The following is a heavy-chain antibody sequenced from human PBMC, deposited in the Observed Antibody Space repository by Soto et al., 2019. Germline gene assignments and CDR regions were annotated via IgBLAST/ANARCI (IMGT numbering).Heavy chain of an antibody. CDR2: ISGSGANT. Sequence: GGSLRLSCAASGFTFSNYAIAWVRQAPGKGLYWVSAISGSGANTYYADAVKGRFTISRDNSKNTLFLQMNSLRAEDTAVYYCAKSGTGVCAVYYYYMDVWGKGTTVTVSS. D-gene: IGHD1-1*01. V-gene: IGHV3-23*01. J-gene: IGHJ6*03. CDR3: AKSGTGVCAVYYYYMDV. CDR1: GFTFSNYA.